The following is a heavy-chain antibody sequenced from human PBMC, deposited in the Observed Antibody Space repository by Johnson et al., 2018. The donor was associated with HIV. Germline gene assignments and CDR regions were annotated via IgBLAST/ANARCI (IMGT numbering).Heavy chain of an antibody. Sequence: QMLLVESGGGVVQPGGSLRLSCAASGFTFSSFGMHWVRQAPGKGLEWVAFIRYDGSTKYFAASVKGRFTISRDNSKNTLYLKMNSLRAEDTALYYCARGGRAKAAFDIWGQGTMVTVSS. J-gene: IGHJ3*02. CDR1: GFTFSSFG. V-gene: IGHV3-30*02. CDR2: IRYDGSTK. D-gene: IGHD3-16*01. CDR3: ARGGRAKAAFDI.